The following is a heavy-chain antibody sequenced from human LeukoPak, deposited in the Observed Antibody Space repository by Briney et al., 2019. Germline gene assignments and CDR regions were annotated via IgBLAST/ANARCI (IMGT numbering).Heavy chain of an antibody. J-gene: IGHJ4*02. CDR3: ARGDYYDSSGYYY. CDR2: INPNSGGT. CDR1: GYTFTRYY. D-gene: IGHD3-22*01. Sequence: GASVKVSCKASGYTFTRYYMHWVRQAPGQGLEWMGWINPNSGGTNYAQKFQGRVTMTRDTSISTAYMELSRLRSDDTAVYYCARGDYYDSSGYYYWGQGTLVTVSS. V-gene: IGHV1-2*02.